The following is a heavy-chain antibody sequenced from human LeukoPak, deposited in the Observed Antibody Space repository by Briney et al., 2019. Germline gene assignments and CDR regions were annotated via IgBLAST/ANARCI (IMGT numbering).Heavy chain of an antibody. Sequence: GGPLRLSCAASGFTFSSYAMHWVRQAPGKGREYVSAISSNGGSTYYANSVKGRFTISRDNSKNTLYLQMGSLRAEDMAVYYCARSISRLAADYWGQGTLVTVSS. D-gene: IGHD1-14*01. J-gene: IGHJ4*02. CDR2: ISSNGGST. V-gene: IGHV3-64*01. CDR1: GFTFSSYA. CDR3: ARSISRLAADY.